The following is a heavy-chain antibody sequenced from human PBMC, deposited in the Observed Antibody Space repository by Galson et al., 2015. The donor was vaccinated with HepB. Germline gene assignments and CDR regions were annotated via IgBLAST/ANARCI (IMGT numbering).Heavy chain of an antibody. D-gene: IGHD6-13*01. CDR3: AKNSGSSWFVPYHFDS. CDR2: ISGSGGST. CDR1: RFTFSNYV. Sequence: SLRLSCAASRFTFSNYVMNWVRQDPGKGLEWVSSISGSGGSTYYAGSVKGRFTISRDNSKNTLYLQMNSLRAEDTAVYYCAKNSGSSWFVPYHFDSWGQGTLVTVSS. V-gene: IGHV3-23*01. J-gene: IGHJ4*02.